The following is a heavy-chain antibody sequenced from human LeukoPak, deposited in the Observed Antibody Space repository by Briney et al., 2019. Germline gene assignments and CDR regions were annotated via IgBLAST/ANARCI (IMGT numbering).Heavy chain of an antibody. CDR2: INPSGGST. V-gene: IGHV1-46*01. CDR1: GYTFTSYY. J-gene: IGHJ4*02. CDR3: AREVVVPAALDY. Sequence: ASVKVSCKASGYTFTSYYMHWVRQAPGQGLEWMGIINPSGGSTSYAQKFQGRVTMTRDTSTSTVYMELSSLRAEDTAVYYCAREVVVPAALDYWGQGTLVTVSS. D-gene: IGHD2-2*01.